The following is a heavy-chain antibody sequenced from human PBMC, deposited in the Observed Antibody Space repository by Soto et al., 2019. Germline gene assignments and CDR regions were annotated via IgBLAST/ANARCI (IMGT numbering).Heavy chain of an antibody. Sequence: GSLRLSCAASGFTFSSYGMHWVRQAPGKGLEWVAVIWYDGSNKYYADSVKGRFTISRDNSKNTLYLQMNSLRAEDTAVYYCARDIWFGELWYYYYGMDVWGQGTTVTVSS. J-gene: IGHJ6*02. D-gene: IGHD3-10*01. CDR2: IWYDGSNK. CDR3: ARDIWFGELWYYYYGMDV. V-gene: IGHV3-33*01. CDR1: GFTFSSYG.